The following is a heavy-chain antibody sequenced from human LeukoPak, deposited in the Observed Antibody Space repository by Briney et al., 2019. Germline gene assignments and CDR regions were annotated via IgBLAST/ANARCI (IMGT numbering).Heavy chain of an antibody. V-gene: IGHV3-7*01. D-gene: IGHD6-25*01. J-gene: IGHJ3*02. CDR2: IKQDGSEK. CDR3: ARAGSEDAFDI. Sequence: GGSLRLSCAASGFTFSNYWMSWVRQAPGKGLEWVANIKQDGSEKYYVDSVKGRFTISRDNAKNSLYLQMNSLRAEDTAVYYCARAGSEDAFDIWGQGTMVTVSS. CDR1: GFTFSNYW.